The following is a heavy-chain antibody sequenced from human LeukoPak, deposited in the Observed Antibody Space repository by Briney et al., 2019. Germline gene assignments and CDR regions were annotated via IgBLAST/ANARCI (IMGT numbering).Heavy chain of an antibody. V-gene: IGHV3-30-3*01. D-gene: IGHD1-26*01. J-gene: IGHJ4*02. CDR2: ISYDGSNK. CDR3: AREKLSGSLDY. Sequence: GGSLRLSCAASGFTFSSYAMHWVRQAPGKGLEWVAVISYDGSNKYYADSVKGRFTISSDNSKNTLYLQMNSLRADDTAVYYCAREKLSGSLDYWGQGTLVTVSS. CDR1: GFTFSSYA.